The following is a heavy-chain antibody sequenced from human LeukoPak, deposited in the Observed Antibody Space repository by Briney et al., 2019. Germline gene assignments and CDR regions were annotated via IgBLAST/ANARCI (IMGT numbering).Heavy chain of an antibody. Sequence: SETLSLTCAVYGGSFSGYYWSWIRQPPGKGLEWVWYIYYSGSTYYNPSLKKRVAISVDTSKNQFSLKLSSVTAADTAVYYWARHCSSTSCYPLSAFDIWGQGTMVTVSS. CDR1: GGSFSGYY. CDR3: ARHCSSTSCYPLSAFDI. CDR2: IYYSGST. D-gene: IGHD2-2*01. V-gene: IGHV4-30-4*08. J-gene: IGHJ3*02.